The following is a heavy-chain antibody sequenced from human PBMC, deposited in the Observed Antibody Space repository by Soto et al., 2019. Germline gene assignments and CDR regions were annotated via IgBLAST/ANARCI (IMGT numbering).Heavy chain of an antibody. Sequence: QVQLVESGGGVVQPGRSLRLSCAASGFTFSSYGMHWVRQAPGKGLEWVAVIWYDGSNKYYADSVKGRFTISRDNSKNTLYLQMNSLRAEDTAVYYCARDQTYDSSSWYRASWYFDLWGRGTLVTVSS. V-gene: IGHV3-33*01. CDR1: GFTFSSYG. D-gene: IGHD6-13*01. J-gene: IGHJ2*01. CDR3: ARDQTYDSSSWYRASWYFDL. CDR2: IWYDGSNK.